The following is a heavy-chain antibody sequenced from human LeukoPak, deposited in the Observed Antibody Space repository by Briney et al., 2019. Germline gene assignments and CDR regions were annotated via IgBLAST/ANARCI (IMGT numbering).Heavy chain of an antibody. CDR3: AATSGDAFHI. Sequence: SQTLSLTCTVSGGSISSGGYYWSWIRQHPGKGLEWIGYIYYSGSTCYNPSLKSRVTISVDTSKNQFSLKLSSVTAADTAVYYCAATSGDAFHIWGQGTMVTVSS. CDR1: GGSISSGGYY. D-gene: IGHD1/OR15-1a*01. CDR2: IYYSGST. J-gene: IGHJ3*02. V-gene: IGHV4-31*03.